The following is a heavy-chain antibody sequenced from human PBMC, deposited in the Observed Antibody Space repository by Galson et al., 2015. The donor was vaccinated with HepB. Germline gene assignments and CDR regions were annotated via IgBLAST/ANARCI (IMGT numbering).Heavy chain of an antibody. V-gene: IGHV3-7*03. J-gene: IGHJ4*02. CDR1: GFTFSSYW. D-gene: IGHD3-3*01. CDR3: ASLITIFGVVTFDY. Sequence: SLRLSCAASGFTFSSYWMSWVRQAPGKGLEWVANIKQDGSEKYYVDSVKGRFTISRDNAKNSLYLQMNSLRAEDTAVYYCASLITIFGVVTFDYWGQGTLVTVSS. CDR2: IKQDGSEK.